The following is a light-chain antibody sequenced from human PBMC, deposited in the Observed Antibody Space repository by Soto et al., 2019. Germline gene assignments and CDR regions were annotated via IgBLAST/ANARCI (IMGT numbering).Light chain of an antibody. CDR1: SSDVGSYNY. Sequence: QSALTQPRSVSGSPGQSVTISCTGTSSDVGSYNYVSWYQHHPGKAPKPMIYDVSKRPSGVPDRFSGSKSGNTASLTISGLQAEDEADYYCCSYAGSYSNYVFGTGTKLTVL. CDR3: CSYAGSYSNYV. J-gene: IGLJ1*01. V-gene: IGLV2-11*01. CDR2: DVS.